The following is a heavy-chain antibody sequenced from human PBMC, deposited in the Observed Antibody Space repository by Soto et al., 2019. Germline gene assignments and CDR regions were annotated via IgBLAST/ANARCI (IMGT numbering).Heavy chain of an antibody. CDR1: GFTFSSYA. J-gene: IGHJ6*02. Sequence: LRLSCAASGFTFSSYAMSWVRQAPGKGLEWVSAISGSGGSTYYADSVKGRFTISRDNSKNTLYLQMNSLRAEDTAVYYCARGWDFWSGYYIGGMDVWGQGTTVTVSS. CDR3: ARGWDFWSGYYIGGMDV. D-gene: IGHD3-3*01. V-gene: IGHV3-23*01. CDR2: ISGSGGST.